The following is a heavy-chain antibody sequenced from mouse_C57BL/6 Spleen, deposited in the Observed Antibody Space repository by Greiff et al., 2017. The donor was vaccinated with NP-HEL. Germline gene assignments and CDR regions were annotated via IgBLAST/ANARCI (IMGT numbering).Heavy chain of an antibody. CDR2: INPSSGYT. D-gene: IGHD1-1*01. V-gene: IGHV1-7*01. CDR3: ARTPPPMTTVVSYYAMDY. CDR1: GYTFTSYW. Sequence: VQLQQSGAELAKPGASVKLSCKASGYTFTSYWMHWVKQRPGQGLEWIGYINPSSGYTKYNQKFKDKATLTADKSSSTAYIQLSSLTYEDSAVYYCARTPPPMTTVVSYYAMDYWGQGTSVTVSS. J-gene: IGHJ4*01.